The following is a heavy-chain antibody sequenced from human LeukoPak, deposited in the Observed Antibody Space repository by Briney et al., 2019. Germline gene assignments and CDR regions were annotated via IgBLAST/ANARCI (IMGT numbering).Heavy chain of an antibody. Sequence: GGSLRLSCAASGFTFSNAWMSWVRQAPGKGLEWVGRIKSKTDGGTTDYAAPVKGRFTISRDDSKNTLYLQMNSLKTEDTAVYYCTTQGNYDFWSGYFWEYYFDYWGQGTLVTVSS. CDR1: GFTFSNAW. J-gene: IGHJ4*02. D-gene: IGHD3-3*01. V-gene: IGHV3-15*01. CDR3: TTQGNYDFWSGYFWEYYFDY. CDR2: IKSKTDGGTT.